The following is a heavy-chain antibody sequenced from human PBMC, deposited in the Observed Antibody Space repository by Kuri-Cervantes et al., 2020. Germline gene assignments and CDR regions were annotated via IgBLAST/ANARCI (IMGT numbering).Heavy chain of an antibody. CDR2: ISGSGGST. J-gene: IGHJ4*02. CDR3: AKDIDYGDYVFDY. D-gene: IGHD4-17*01. CDR1: GFTFSSYA. V-gene: IGHV3-23*01. Sequence: GESLKISCAASGFTFSSYAMSWVRQAPGKGLEWVSAISGSGGSTYYADSVKGRFTISRDNSKNTLYLQMNSLRAEDTAVYYCAKDIDYGDYVFDYWGQGTLVTVSS.